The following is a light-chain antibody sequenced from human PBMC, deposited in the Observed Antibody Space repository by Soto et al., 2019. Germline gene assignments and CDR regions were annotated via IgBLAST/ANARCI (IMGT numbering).Light chain of an antibody. CDR3: TSYTTSATKV. CDR1: SNDVGAYNY. V-gene: IGLV2-14*01. CDR2: EVS. Sequence: QSALTQPASVSGSPGQSITISCTGTSNDVGAYNYVSWYQHHPGKAPKVVIYEVSNRPSGISNRFSGSKSGKTASLTVSGLQAEDEADYYCTSYTTSATKVFGTGTTVTVL. J-gene: IGLJ1*01.